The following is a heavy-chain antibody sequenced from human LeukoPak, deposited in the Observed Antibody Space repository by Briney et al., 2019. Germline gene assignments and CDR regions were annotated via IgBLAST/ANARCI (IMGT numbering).Heavy chain of an antibody. Sequence: PSETLSLTCTVSGGSLSSSIFYWGWIRQPPGKGLEWIGSIYYTGRTYYNAPLKSRVTISLDTSKNQFSLNLSSVTAADTAVYYCVTYHSSGSYYGAFDLWGHGTMATVSS. J-gene: IGHJ3*01. V-gene: IGHV4-39*07. CDR2: IYYTGRT. CDR3: VTYHSSGSYYGAFDL. CDR1: GGSLSSSIFY. D-gene: IGHD3-22*01.